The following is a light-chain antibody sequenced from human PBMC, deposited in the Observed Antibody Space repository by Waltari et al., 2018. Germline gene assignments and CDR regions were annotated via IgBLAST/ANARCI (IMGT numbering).Light chain of an antibody. CDR2: DAS. Sequence: EIVLTQSPATLSLSPGERATLSCRTSQSVNSYLAWYQHKPGQALRLLIYDASNRATGIPARFSGSGSGTDFTLTISSLEPDDFALYYCQQRFTWPSITFGQGTRLEIK. CDR3: QQRFTWPSIT. V-gene: IGKV3-11*01. J-gene: IGKJ5*01. CDR1: QSVNSY.